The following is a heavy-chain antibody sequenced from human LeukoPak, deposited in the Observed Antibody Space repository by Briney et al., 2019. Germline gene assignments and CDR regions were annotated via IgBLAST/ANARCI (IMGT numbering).Heavy chain of an antibody. V-gene: IGHV1-2*02. J-gene: IGHJ4*02. CDR1: GYTFTGYY. CDR2: INPNSGGT. CDR3: ARVATTGGRHPDFDY. Sequence: GASVNVSCNASGYTFTGYYMHWVRQAPGQGLEWMGWINPNSGGTNYAPKFQGRVTMTRDTSISTAYMELGSLRSDVTAVYYCARVATTGGRHPDFDYWGQGTLVTVSS. D-gene: IGHD1-26*01.